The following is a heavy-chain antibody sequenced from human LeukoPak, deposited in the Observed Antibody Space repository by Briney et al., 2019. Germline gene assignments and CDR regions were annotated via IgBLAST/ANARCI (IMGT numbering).Heavy chain of an antibody. J-gene: IGHJ3*02. CDR2: ISSFGGTI. CDR1: EFTFSSYW. D-gene: IGHD5-18*01. CDR3: ARDLPDTTMVTNAFDI. V-gene: IGHV3-48*01. Sequence: GGSLRLSCAASEFTFSSYWMNWVRQAPGKGLEWVSYISSFGGTIYYADSVKGRFTISRDNAKNSLYLQMNSLRAEDTAVYYCARDLPDTTMVTNAFDIWGQGTMVTVSS.